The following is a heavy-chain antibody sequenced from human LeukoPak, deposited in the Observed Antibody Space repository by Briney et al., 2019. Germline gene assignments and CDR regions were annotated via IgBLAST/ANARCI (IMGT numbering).Heavy chain of an antibody. D-gene: IGHD3-10*01. CDR1: GYSISSGYY. J-gene: IGHJ5*02. V-gene: IGHV4-38-2*02. CDR2: IYHSGST. Sequence: SETLSLTCTVSGYSISSGYYWGWIRQPPGKGLEWIGSIYHSGSTYYNPSLKSRVTISVDTSKNQFSLKLSSVTAADTAVYYCARDPYYYGSSFDPWGQGTLVTVSS. CDR3: ARDPYYYGSSFDP.